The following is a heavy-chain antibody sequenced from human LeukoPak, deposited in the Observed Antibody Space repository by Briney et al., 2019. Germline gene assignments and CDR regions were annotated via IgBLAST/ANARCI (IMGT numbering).Heavy chain of an antibody. Sequence: GGSLRLSCAASAFTFRNYNMNWVRQAPGKGLEWVSYISSSSSTIYYADSVKGRFTISRDNAKNSLYLQMNSLRAEDTAVYYCARDGYCSGGSCSYYYYYYMDVWGKGTTVTVSS. CDR3: ARDGYCSGGSCSYYYYYYMDV. CDR2: ISSSSSTI. CDR1: AFTFRNYN. J-gene: IGHJ6*03. V-gene: IGHV3-48*01. D-gene: IGHD2-15*01.